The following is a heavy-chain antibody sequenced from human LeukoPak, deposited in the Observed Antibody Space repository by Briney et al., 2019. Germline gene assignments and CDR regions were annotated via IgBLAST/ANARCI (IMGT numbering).Heavy chain of an antibody. D-gene: IGHD6-19*01. J-gene: IGHJ4*02. CDR1: GGSISSSSYY. CDR2: IYYSGST. CDR3: ARGGWYYFDY. Sequence: SETLSLTCTVSGGSISSSSYYWGWIRQPPGKGLEWIGSIYYSGSTYYNPSLKSRVTISVDTSKNQFSLKLSSVTAADTAVYYCARGGWYYFDYWGQGTLVTVSS. V-gene: IGHV4-39*07.